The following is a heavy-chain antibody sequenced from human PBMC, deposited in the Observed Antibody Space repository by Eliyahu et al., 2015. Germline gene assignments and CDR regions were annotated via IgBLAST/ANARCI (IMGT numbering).Heavy chain of an antibody. CDR1: GFSXRNYY. V-gene: IGHV3-7*04. CDR3: ASDPGETSG. CDR2: VNQDGSER. Sequence: EVQLVESGGGLVQPGXSLXLSCAAXGFSXRNYYMSWVRQAPGKGLXWVANVNQDGSERNYVDSVKGRFTISRDNAKNSLSLQMNSLRAEDTAVYYCASDPGETSGWGQGVLVSVSS. D-gene: IGHD2-15*01. J-gene: IGHJ4*02.